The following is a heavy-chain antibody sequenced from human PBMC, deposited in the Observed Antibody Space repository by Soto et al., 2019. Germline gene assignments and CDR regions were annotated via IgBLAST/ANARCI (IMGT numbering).Heavy chain of an antibody. Sequence: PGGSLRLSCAASGFSFSDYYMSWIRRAPGKGLEWVSYIGASGSPIYFGDSVKGRFSISRDNTNNSLYLQMNSLRPDDTAVYYCARGTYGRDVWGQGTTVIVSS. V-gene: IGHV3-11*01. CDR3: ARGTYGRDV. J-gene: IGHJ6*02. CDR1: GFSFSDYY. D-gene: IGHD3-10*01. CDR2: IGASGSPI.